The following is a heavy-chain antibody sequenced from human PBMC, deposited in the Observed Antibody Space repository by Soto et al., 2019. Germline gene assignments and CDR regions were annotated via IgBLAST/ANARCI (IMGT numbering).Heavy chain of an antibody. D-gene: IGHD3-10*01. Sequence: QVQLQESGPGLVKPSGTLSLTCAVSGGSISSSNWWSWVRQPPGKGLEWIGEIYHSGSTNYNPSLKSRVSISVDKSQTQFSLNLISVTAADTAVYYCARGTMVRVVGYGYWGQGTLVTVSS. CDR2: IYHSGST. V-gene: IGHV4-4*02. CDR1: GGSISSSNW. CDR3: ARGTMVRVVGYGY. J-gene: IGHJ4*02.